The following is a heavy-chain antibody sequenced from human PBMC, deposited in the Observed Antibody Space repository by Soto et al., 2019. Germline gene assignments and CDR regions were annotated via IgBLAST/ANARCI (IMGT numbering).Heavy chain of an antibody. Sequence: TSETLSLTCTVSGGSISSSNYYWGWIRQPPGKGLQWIGHIYYTGSTYYNPSLKSRVTISVDTSKNQFSLRLSSVTAADTSVYYCARRAGTTSSRWFDPWGQGTLVIVSS. V-gene: IGHV4-39*01. CDR3: ARRAGTTSSRWFDP. CDR1: GGSISSSNYY. CDR2: IYYTGST. D-gene: IGHD1-7*01. J-gene: IGHJ5*02.